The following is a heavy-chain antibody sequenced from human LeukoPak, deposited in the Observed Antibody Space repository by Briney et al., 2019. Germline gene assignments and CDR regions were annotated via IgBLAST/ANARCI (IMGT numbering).Heavy chain of an antibody. Sequence: GGSLRLSCVASGFTSGNYWMHWVRQAPGKGPEWVSRIDDDGTDTHYAVSVRGRFTISRDNAKNTLYLQMNSLRGEDTAVYYCARGMLSSAGYHWYYYMDVWGKGAMVTVSS. J-gene: IGHJ6*03. D-gene: IGHD3-3*01. CDR3: ARGMLSSAGYHWYYYMDV. V-gene: IGHV3-74*01. CDR2: IDDDGTDT. CDR1: GFTSGNYW.